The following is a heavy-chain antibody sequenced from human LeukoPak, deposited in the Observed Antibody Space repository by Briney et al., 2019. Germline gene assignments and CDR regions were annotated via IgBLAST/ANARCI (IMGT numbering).Heavy chain of an antibody. D-gene: IGHD3-3*01. CDR3: AREPHDFWSGNYMDV. CDR2: IKQDGSEK. J-gene: IGHJ6*03. CDR1: SSGSYY. V-gene: IGHV3-7*01. Sequence: SSGSYYWGWIRQAPGKGLEWVANIKQDGSEKYYVDSVKGRFTISRDNAKNSLYLQMNSLRAEDTAVYYCAREPHDFWSGNYMDVWGKGTTVTVSS.